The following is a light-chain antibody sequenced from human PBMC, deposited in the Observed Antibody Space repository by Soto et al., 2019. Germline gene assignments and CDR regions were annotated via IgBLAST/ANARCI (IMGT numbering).Light chain of an antibody. V-gene: IGLV2-8*01. CDR3: SSYAGFNNFYV. CDR2: EVT. J-gene: IGLJ1*01. CDR1: SSDVGGYHH. Sequence: QSVLTKPPSASGSPGQSVTISCTGTSSDVGGYHHVSWYQQHPGKAHKLMIYEVTKRPSGVPDRFSGSKSGNPASLTVSGLQAEDEADYSCSSYAGFNNFYVFGTGTKLTV.